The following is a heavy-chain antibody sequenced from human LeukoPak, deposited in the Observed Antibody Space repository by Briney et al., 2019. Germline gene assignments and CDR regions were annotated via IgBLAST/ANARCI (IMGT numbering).Heavy chain of an antibody. V-gene: IGHV1-69*13. CDR2: IIPIFGTA. CDR1: GDTFSSYA. D-gene: IGHD3-3*01. J-gene: IGHJ4*02. Sequence: ASVKVSCKASGDTFSSYAISWVRQAPGQGLVWMGGIIPIFGTANYAQKFQGRVTITADESTSTAYMELSSLRSEDTAVYYCARARIASVLRFLEWPPLDYWGQGTLVTVSS. CDR3: ARARIASVLRFLEWPPLDY.